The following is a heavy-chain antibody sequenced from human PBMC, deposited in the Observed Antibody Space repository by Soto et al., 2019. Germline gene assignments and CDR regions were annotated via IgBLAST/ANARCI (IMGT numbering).Heavy chain of an antibody. V-gene: IGHV4-59*01. J-gene: IGHJ4*02. D-gene: IGHD3-10*01. CDR3: ASTYYGSGSYYTELFDY. CDR2: IYYSGST. CDR1: GGSITHYY. Sequence: SETLSLTCSVSGGSITHYYWSWIRQSPGRGLEWIGYIYYSGSTTYNPSLKNRVTISVDTSKNQFSLKLSSVTAADTAVYYCASTYYGSGSYYTELFDYWGQGTLVTVSS.